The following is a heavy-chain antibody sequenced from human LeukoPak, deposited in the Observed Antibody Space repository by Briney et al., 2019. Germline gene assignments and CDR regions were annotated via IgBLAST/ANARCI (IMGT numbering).Heavy chain of an antibody. J-gene: IGHJ5*02. D-gene: IGHD6-19*01. CDR2: INTNTGNP. Sequence: ASVKVSCKASGYTFTSYAMNWVRQAPGQGLEWMGWINTNTGNPTYAQGFTGRFVFSLGTSVSTAYLQISSLKAEDTAVYYCARGPPSPYSSGWYGDNWFDPWGQGTLVTVSS. CDR3: ARGPPSPYSSGWYGDNWFDP. CDR1: GYTFTSYA. V-gene: IGHV7-4-1*02.